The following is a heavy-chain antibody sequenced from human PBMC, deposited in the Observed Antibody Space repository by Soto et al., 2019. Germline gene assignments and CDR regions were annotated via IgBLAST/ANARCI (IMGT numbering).Heavy chain of an antibody. CDR1: GYTFTSYG. D-gene: IGHD3-22*01. J-gene: IGHJ3*02. V-gene: IGHV1-18*04. CDR3: ARDGGYYYDSSGYYPDAFDI. CDR2: ISAYNGNT. Sequence: QVQLVQSGAEVKKPGASVKVSCKASGYTFTSYGISWVRQAPGQGLEWMGWISAYNGNTNYAQKLQGRVTMTTDTSTSTAYMELRSMRSDDTAVYYCARDGGYYYDSSGYYPDAFDIWGQGTMVTVSS.